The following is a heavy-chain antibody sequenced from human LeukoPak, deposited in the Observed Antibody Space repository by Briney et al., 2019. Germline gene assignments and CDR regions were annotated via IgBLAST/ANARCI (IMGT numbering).Heavy chain of an antibody. CDR2: FDPEDGET. CDR3: ATEEHDYGDYGQAFDI. V-gene: IGHV1-24*01. CDR1: GYTLTELS. Sequence: ASVKVSCKVSGYTLTELSMHWVRQAPGKGLEWMGGFDPEDGETIYAQKFQGRVTKTEDTSTDTAYMELSSLRSEDTAVYYCATEEHDYGDYGQAFDIWGQGTMVTVSS. J-gene: IGHJ3*02. D-gene: IGHD4-17*01.